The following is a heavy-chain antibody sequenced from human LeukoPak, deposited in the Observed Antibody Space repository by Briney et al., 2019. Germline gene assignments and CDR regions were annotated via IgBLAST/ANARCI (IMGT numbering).Heavy chain of an antibody. Sequence: SETLSLTCAVYGGSFSGYYWRWIRQPPGKGLEWIGEINHSGSTNYNPSLKSRVTISVDTSKNQFSLKLSSVTAADTAVYYCARGYYDSSGYIFDYWGQGTLVTVSS. CDR3: ARGYYDSSGYIFDY. V-gene: IGHV4-34*01. CDR1: GGSFSGYY. J-gene: IGHJ4*02. CDR2: INHSGST. D-gene: IGHD3-22*01.